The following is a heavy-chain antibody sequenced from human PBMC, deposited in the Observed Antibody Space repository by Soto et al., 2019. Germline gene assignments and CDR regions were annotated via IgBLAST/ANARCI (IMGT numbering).Heavy chain of an antibody. CDR2: IYYSGST. Sequence: SETLSLICTVSGGSVSSGSYYWSWIRQPPGKGLEWIGYIYYSGSTNYNPSLKSRVTISVDTSKNQFSLKLSSVTAADTAVYYCARGYHHDSSPDFFDYWGQGTLVTVSS. D-gene: IGHD3-22*01. CDR3: ARGYHHDSSPDFFDY. J-gene: IGHJ4*02. V-gene: IGHV4-61*01. CDR1: GGSVSSGSYY.